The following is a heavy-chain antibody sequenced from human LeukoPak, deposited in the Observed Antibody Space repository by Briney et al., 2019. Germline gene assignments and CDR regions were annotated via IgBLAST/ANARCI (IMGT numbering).Heavy chain of an antibody. CDR2: ISGYNGNT. CDR3: AREKAAAGTLDY. Sequence: ASVKVSCKASGYTFTSYGIIWVRQAPGQGLEWMGWISGYNGNTKYAQRLQGRVTVTTDTSTNTAYMELRSLRSDDTAVYYCAREKAAAGTLDYWGQGTLVTVSS. CDR1: GYTFTSYG. V-gene: IGHV1-18*01. J-gene: IGHJ4*02. D-gene: IGHD6-13*01.